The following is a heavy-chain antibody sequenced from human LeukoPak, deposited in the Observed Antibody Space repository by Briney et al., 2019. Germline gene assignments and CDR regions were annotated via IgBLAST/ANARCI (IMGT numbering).Heavy chain of an antibody. CDR2: IHHSGST. D-gene: IGHD3-10*01. V-gene: IGHV4-30-2*01. CDR1: GYSISSGVYY. Sequence: KASETLSLTCTVSGYSISSGVYYWSWIRQPSGKGLEWIGYIHHSGSTYYNPSLESRVTISVDRSKSQFSLKLSSVTAADTAVYYCARSHQGDQVDFWGQGTLVTVSS. J-gene: IGHJ4*02. CDR3: ARSHQGDQVDF.